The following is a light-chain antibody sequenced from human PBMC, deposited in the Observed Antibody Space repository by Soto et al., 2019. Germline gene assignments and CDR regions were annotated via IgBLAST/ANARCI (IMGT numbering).Light chain of an antibody. J-gene: IGKJ1*01. V-gene: IGKV3-15*01. CDR1: QSGSSN. Sequence: EIVMTQSESTLSESAGERATLSWRASQSGSSNLAWYQHKHVQAPRLLMYGASTRATGIPARFSGSGCGTEFNLTISSLQSEDFAVYYCQQYNNWPRTFGQGTKGDIK. CDR2: GAS. CDR3: QQYNNWPRT.